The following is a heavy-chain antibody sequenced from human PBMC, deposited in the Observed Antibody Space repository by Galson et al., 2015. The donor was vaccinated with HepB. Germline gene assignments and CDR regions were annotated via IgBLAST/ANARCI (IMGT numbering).Heavy chain of an antibody. Sequence: SVKVSCKASGGTFSSYAISWVRQAPGQGLEWMGRIIPILGIANYAQKFQGRVTITADKSTSTAYMELSSLRSEDTAVYYCARSFIVVVVAATGSDAFDIWGQGTMVTVSS. CDR1: GGTFSSYA. V-gene: IGHV1-69*04. D-gene: IGHD2-15*01. J-gene: IGHJ3*02. CDR3: ARSFIVVVVAATGSDAFDI. CDR2: IIPILGIA.